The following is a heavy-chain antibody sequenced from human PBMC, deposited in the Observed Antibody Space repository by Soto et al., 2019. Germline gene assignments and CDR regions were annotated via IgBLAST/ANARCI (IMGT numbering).Heavy chain of an antibody. V-gene: IGHV4-34*01. CDR2: INDSVNT. J-gene: IGHJ4*02. Sequence: SETLSLTCAVSGASFIVYSWSWIRQSPAKGLEWIGEINDSVNTDYNPSFKSRLTISVDRSTSQLSLRLASGTAADSAGYYFQGCDFWGQGTRVTVSS. CDR3: QGCDF. CDR1: GASFIVYS.